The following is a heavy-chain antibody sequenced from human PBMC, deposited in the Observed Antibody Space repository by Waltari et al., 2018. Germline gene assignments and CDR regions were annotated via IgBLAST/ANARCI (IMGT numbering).Heavy chain of an antibody. D-gene: IGHD3-16*01. CDR2: IYHSGST. Sequence: QVQLQESGPGLVKPSETLSLTCAVSGYSISSGYYWGWIRQPPGKGLEWIGSIYHSGSTYYTPSLKSRVTISVDTSKNQFSLKLSSVTAADTAVYYCARHSGGGDYYYGMDVWGQGTTVTVSS. V-gene: IGHV4-38-2*01. J-gene: IGHJ6*02. CDR1: GYSISSGYY. CDR3: ARHSGGGDYYYGMDV.